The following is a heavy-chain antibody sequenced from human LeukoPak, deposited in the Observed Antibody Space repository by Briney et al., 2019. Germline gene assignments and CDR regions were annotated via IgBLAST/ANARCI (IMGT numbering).Heavy chain of an antibody. CDR2: IFTSGST. D-gene: IGHD2-2*01. Sequence: SETLSLTCTVSGGSISSGSYYWNWIRQPAGKGLEWVGRIFTSGSTNYNPSLKSRVTILVDTSKNQFSLKLSSVTAADTAVYYCARAVGSSDFDPWGPGTLVTVSS. J-gene: IGHJ5*02. V-gene: IGHV4-61*02. CDR1: GGSISSGSYY. CDR3: ARAVGSSDFDP.